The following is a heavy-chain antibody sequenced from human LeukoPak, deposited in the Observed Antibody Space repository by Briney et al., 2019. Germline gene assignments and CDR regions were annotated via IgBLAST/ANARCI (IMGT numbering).Heavy chain of an antibody. CDR1: GXIFSSYW. CDR3: ARHQRWDTSTYPNWFDP. CDR2: IYPGDSDN. J-gene: IGHJ5*02. D-gene: IGHD1-26*01. Sequence: SLQXSWKGSGXIFSSYWIGWGRRLPGKGLEGRGIIYPGDSDNRYSPSFQVQVTISADKSISTAYLQWSSLKASDTAMYYCARHQRWDTSTYPNWFDPWGQGTLVTVSS. V-gene: IGHV5-51*01.